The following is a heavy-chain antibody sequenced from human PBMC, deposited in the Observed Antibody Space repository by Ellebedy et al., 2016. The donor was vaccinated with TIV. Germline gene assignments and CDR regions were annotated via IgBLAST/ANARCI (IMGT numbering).Heavy chain of an antibody. CDR3: GRDRGYGFDP. CDR1: GGSLRSCEYF. D-gene: IGHD5-12*01. J-gene: IGHJ4*01. Sequence: MPSETLSLTFRVSGGSLRSCEYFWSWVRQPPWKGLAWLGYFDYSGSTYYSPSLNSRVVISVDTSKNQFSLNLRSVTAADTAVYFCGRDRGYGFDPWGQGTLVAVSS. V-gene: IGHV4-30-4*01. CDR2: FDYSGST.